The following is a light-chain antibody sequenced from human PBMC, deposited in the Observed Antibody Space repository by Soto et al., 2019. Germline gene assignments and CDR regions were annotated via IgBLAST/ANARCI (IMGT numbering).Light chain of an antibody. CDR3: QQNYTTPS. CDR2: WAS. J-gene: IGKJ2*01. V-gene: IGKV4-1*01. CDR1: QSVLYRSNNKNQ. Sequence: DIVMTQSPDSLAVSLGERATISCKSSQSVLYRSNNKNQLAWYQQKPGQPPKLLIYWASTRESGVSDRFSGSGSGTAFTLTISSLQAEDVAVYYCQQNYTTPSFDQGTKLEIK.